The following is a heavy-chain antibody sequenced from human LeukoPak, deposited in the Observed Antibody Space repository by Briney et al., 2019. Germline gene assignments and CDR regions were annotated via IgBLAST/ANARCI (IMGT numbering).Heavy chain of an antibody. J-gene: IGHJ4*02. CDR1: GFTFSSYW. CDR2: IKQDGSEK. Sequence: GGSLRLSCAASGFTFSSYWMSWVRQAPGKGLEWVANIKQDGSEKYYVDSVKGRFTISRANAKTSLYLQMPSLRAEDTAVYYCARARTRGYSGYGEGYWGQGTLVTVSS. V-gene: IGHV3-7*03. CDR3: ARARTRGYSGYGEGY. D-gene: IGHD5-12*01.